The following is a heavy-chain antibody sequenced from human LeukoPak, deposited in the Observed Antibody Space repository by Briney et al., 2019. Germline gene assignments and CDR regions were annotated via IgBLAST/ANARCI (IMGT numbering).Heavy chain of an antibody. CDR2: IRNKANSYAT. V-gene: IGHV3-72*01. Sequence: GGSLRLSCAASGFPFSDHYMDWVRQAPGKGLEWVGRIRNKANSYATEYAASVKGRFFISREDSKNSLYLRMNSLKTEDAAVYYCARVLMAAPGVDYWGEGTLVTVSS. CDR3: ARVLMAAPGVDY. CDR1: GFPFSDHY. D-gene: IGHD6-13*01. J-gene: IGHJ4*02.